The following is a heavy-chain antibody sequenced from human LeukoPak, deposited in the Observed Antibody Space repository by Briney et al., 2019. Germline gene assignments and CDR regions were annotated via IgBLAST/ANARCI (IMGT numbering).Heavy chain of an antibody. CDR3: ARDGAAAGRGAFDI. Sequence: GASVKVSRKASGGTFSSYAISWVRQAPGQGLEWMGRIIPILGIANYAQKFQGRVTITADKSTSTAYMELSSLRSEDTAVYYCARDGAAAGRGAFDIWGQGTMVTVSS. J-gene: IGHJ3*02. CDR1: GGTFSSYA. CDR2: IIPILGIA. D-gene: IGHD6-13*01. V-gene: IGHV1-69*04.